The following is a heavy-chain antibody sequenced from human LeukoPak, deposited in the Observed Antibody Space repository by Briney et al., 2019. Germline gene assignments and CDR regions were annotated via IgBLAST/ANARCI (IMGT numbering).Heavy chain of an antibody. Sequence: PGGSLRLSCAASGFTFSTYWMTWVRQAPGKGLEWVASLNEDGSEKYYVDSVKGRFTISRDNAQKSLYLEMKSLSAKDTAVYYCARAVTSTDGYWGQGTLVTVSS. V-gene: IGHV3-7*03. J-gene: IGHJ4*02. CDR1: GFTFSTYW. CDR3: ARAVTSTDGY. CDR2: LNEDGSEK. D-gene: IGHD5-12*01.